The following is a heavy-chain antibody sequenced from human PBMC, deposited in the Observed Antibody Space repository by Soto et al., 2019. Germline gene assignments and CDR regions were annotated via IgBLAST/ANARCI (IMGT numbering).Heavy chain of an antibody. CDR1: GGSISSGGYY. CDR3: ARVQGYCSGGSCYSNWFDP. Sequence: PSETLSLTCTVSGGSISSGGYYWSWIRQHPGKGLEWIGYIYYSGSTYYNPSLKSRVTISVDTSKNQFSLKPSSVTAADTAVYYCARVQGYCSGGSCYSNWFDPWGQGTLVTVSS. CDR2: IYYSGST. D-gene: IGHD2-15*01. J-gene: IGHJ5*02. V-gene: IGHV4-31*03.